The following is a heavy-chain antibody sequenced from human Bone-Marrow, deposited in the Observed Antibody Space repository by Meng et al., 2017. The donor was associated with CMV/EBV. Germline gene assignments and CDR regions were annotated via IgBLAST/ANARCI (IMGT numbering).Heavy chain of an antibody. J-gene: IGHJ6*02. Sequence: SQTLSLTCATSGDSVSSNSAAWNWIRQSPSRGLEWLGRTYCSSKWYNDYAVSVKSRININPYTSKNQFSLQLNSVTAEYTAVYYCGRRPLSYYYGMDVWGQGTTVTVSS. CDR2: TYCSSKWYN. V-gene: IGHV6-1*01. CDR3: GRRPLSYYYGMDV. CDR1: GDSVSSNSAA.